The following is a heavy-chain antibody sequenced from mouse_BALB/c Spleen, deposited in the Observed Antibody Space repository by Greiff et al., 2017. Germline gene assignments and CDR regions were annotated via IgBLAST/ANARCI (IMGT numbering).Heavy chain of an antibody. CDR3: ARGATATLMDY. D-gene: IGHD1-2*01. Sequence: LEESGAELARPGASVKLSCKASGYTFTSYWMQWVKQRPGQGLEWIGAIYPGDGDTRYTQKFKGKATLTADKSSSTAYMQLSSLASEDSAVYYCARGATATLMDYWGQGTSVTVSS. CDR1: GYTFTSYW. J-gene: IGHJ4*01. CDR2: IYPGDGDT. V-gene: IGHV1-87*01.